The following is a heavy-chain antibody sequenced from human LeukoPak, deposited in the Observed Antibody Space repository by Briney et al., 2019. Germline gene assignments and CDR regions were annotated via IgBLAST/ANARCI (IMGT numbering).Heavy chain of an antibody. D-gene: IGHD3-3*01. CDR3: ARDGTYYDFWSGLDY. CDR1: GFTFSSYW. CDR2: INTDGSST. Sequence: GGSLRLSCAAPGFTFSSYWMHWVRQAPGKGLVWVSRINTDGSSTSYADSVKGRFTISRDNAKNTLYLQMNSLRAEDTAVYYCARDGTYYDFWSGLDYWGQGTLVTVSS. J-gene: IGHJ4*02. V-gene: IGHV3-74*01.